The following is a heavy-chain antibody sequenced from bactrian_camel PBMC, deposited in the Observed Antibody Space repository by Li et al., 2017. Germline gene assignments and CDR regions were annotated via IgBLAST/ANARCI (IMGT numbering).Heavy chain of an antibody. D-gene: IGHD2*01. CDR2: IRRSDGET. J-gene: IGHJ4*01. V-gene: IGHV3S59*01. CDR3: AAATRYLYCSSSYPRANEYTY. Sequence: DVQLVESGGDSVQAGGSLRLSCVASGYTPSSYCMAWFRQAPGKEREGIAAIRRSDGETWYADSVKGRFTISHDNAKNTLYLQMDSLKPEDTAMYYCAAATRYLYCSSSYPRANEYTYWGRGTQVTVS. CDR1: GYTPSSYC.